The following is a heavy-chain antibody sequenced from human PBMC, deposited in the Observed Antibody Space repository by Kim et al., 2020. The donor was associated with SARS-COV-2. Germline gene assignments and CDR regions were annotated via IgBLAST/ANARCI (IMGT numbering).Heavy chain of an antibody. V-gene: IGHV3-23*01. D-gene: IGHD3-22*01. Sequence: SVKGRFTISRDNSKNTLYLQMNSLRAEDTAVYYCAKQIHYYDSSGYYIDYWGQGTLVTVSS. J-gene: IGHJ4*02. CDR3: AKQIHYYDSSGYYIDY.